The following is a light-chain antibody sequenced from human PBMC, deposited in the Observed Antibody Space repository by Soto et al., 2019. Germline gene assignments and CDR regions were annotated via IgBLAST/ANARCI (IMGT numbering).Light chain of an antibody. CDR2: DVS. CDR1: SSDVGGYNY. Sequence: QSVLTQPRSVSGSPGQSVTISCTGTSSDVGGYNYVSWYQQHPRKAPKLMIYDVSKRPSGVPDGFSGSKSGNTASLTISGLQAEDEADYYCSSYTSSSTWVFGGGTKVTVL. V-gene: IGLV2-11*01. J-gene: IGLJ3*02. CDR3: SSYTSSSTWV.